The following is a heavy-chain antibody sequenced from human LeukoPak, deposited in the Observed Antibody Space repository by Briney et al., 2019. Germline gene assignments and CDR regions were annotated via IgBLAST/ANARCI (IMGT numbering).Heavy chain of an antibody. V-gene: IGHV3-48*01. CDR3: ARLVQLLIY. J-gene: IGHJ4*02. CDR1: GFTFSSYI. Sequence: GGSLRLSCAASGFTFSSYIMNWVRQAPGKGLEWVSYISSSSSTIYYADSVKGRFTLSRDNSKNTLYLQMNSLRAEDTAVYYCARLVQLLIYWGQGTLVTVSS. CDR2: ISSSSSTI. D-gene: IGHD2-2*01.